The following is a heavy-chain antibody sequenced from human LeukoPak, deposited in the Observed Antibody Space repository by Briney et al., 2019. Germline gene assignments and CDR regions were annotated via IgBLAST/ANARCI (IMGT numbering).Heavy chain of an antibody. Sequence: PGGSLRLSCAASGFTFSDYWMTWVRQVPGKGLEWVANVGRDGSEKNYVDSVEGRFTISRDNAKKSLDLEMNSLRVEDTALHYCAKVGTWELQRVFENWGQGTLVTVSS. CDR1: GFTFSDYW. CDR2: VGRDGSEK. D-gene: IGHD1-26*01. J-gene: IGHJ4*02. V-gene: IGHV3-7*01. CDR3: AKVGTWELQRVFEN.